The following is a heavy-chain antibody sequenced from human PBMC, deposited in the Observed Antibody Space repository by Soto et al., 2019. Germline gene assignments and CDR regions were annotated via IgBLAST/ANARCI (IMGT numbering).Heavy chain of an antibody. CDR1: GSPFISYA. J-gene: IGHJ4*02. Sequence: VKRSGKTVGSPFISYAVSWGRQDPGQGLEWMGGIIPIFGTANYAQKFQGRVTITADESTSTAYMELSSLRSEDTAVYYCARSETDYGDSSSDYWGQGPLVTF. CDR2: IIPIFGTA. CDR3: ARSETDYGDSSSDY. V-gene: IGHV1-69*01. D-gene: IGHD4-17*01.